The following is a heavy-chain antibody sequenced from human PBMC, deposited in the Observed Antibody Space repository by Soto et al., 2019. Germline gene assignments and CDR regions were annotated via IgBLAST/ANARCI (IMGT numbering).Heavy chain of an antibody. CDR3: ARDLVANNWNDFLSGMDV. CDR2: IYYSGST. Sequence: QVQLQESGPGLVKPSQTLSLTCTVSGGSISSGDYYWSWILQPPGKGRDWIGYIYYSGSTYYNPSLKSRVTISVDTSKNQFSLKLSSVTAADTAVYYCARDLVANNWNDFLSGMDVWGQGTTVTVSS. V-gene: IGHV4-30-4*01. CDR1: GGSISSGDYY. J-gene: IGHJ6*02. D-gene: IGHD1-20*01.